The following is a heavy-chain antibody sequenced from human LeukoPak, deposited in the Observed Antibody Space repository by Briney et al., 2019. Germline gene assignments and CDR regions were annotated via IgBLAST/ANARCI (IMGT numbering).Heavy chain of an antibody. Sequence: GGSLRLSCAASGFTFSSYSMNWVRQAPGKGLEWVSSISSSSSYIYYADSVKGRFTISRDNAKNSLYPQMNSLRAEDTAVYYCARDPSSGWYFDYWGQGTLVTVSS. CDR1: GFTFSSYS. V-gene: IGHV3-21*01. J-gene: IGHJ4*02. CDR3: ARDPSSGWYFDY. D-gene: IGHD6-19*01. CDR2: ISSSSSYI.